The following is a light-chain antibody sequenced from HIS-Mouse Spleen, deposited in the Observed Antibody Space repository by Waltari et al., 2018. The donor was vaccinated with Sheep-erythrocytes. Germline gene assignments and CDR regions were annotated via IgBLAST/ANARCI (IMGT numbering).Light chain of an antibody. V-gene: IGKV1-6*01. CDR1: QGIRND. CDR2: AAS. CDR3: LQDYNYPFT. Sequence: AIQMTQPPPSLSASVGARVTITCRASQGIRNDLGWYQQKPGKAPKLLIYAASSLQSGVPSRFSGSGSGTDFTLTISSLQPEDFATYYCLQDYNYPFTFGPGTKVDIK. J-gene: IGKJ3*01.